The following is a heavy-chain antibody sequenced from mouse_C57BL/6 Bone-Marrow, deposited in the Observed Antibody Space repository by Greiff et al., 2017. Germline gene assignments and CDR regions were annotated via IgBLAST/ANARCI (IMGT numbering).Heavy chain of an antibody. D-gene: IGHD2-5*01. J-gene: IGHJ2*01. Sequence: VQLQQSGAELVKPGASVKLSCKASGYTFTSYWMHWVKQRPGRGLEWIGRIDPNSGGTKYNEKFKSKATLTVDKPSSTAYMQLSSLTSEDSAVYYCARRAIVTTRAYYFDYWGQGTTLTVSS. CDR1: GYTFTSYW. CDR3: ARRAIVTTRAYYFDY. CDR2: IDPNSGGT. V-gene: IGHV1-72*01.